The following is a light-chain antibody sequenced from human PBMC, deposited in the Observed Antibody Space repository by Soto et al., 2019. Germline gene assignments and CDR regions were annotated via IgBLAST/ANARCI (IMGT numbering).Light chain of an antibody. V-gene: IGKV1-5*03. J-gene: IGKJ2*01. CDR3: QQYNIYPYT. CDR1: QSIGTW. Sequence: DIPMTQSPSTLSASVGDRVTITCRASQSIGTWLAWYQQKPGKAPKVLIHKASSLESGVPSRFNGSRSATEFTLTISSLQPDDFATYYCQQYNIYPYTFGQGTKVEIK. CDR2: KAS.